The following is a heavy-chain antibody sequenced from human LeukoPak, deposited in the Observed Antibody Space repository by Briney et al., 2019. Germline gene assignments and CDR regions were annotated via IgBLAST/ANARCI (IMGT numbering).Heavy chain of an antibody. CDR1: GGTFSSYA. Sequence: GSSVKVSCKASGGTFSSYAISWVRQAPGQGLEWMGGIIPIFGTANYAQKFQGRVTITADESTSTAYMELSSLRSEDTAVYYCARGPYSGSYPNGIDYWGQGTLVTVSS. CDR2: IIPIFGTA. CDR3: ARGPYSGSYPNGIDY. D-gene: IGHD1-26*01. J-gene: IGHJ4*02. V-gene: IGHV1-69*01.